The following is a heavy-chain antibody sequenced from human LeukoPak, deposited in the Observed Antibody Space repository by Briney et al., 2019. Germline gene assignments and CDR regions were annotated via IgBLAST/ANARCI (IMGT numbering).Heavy chain of an antibody. V-gene: IGHV4-34*01. CDR3: ARGRRNGNYYDY. CDR1: VGSFSGYS. D-gene: IGHD2-8*01. Sequence: SETLSLTCGVYVGSFSGYSWTWIRQPPGKGLEWIGEINYSGSTNYNSSLKSRVTISVDTSKNQFSLKLISVTAADTAVYYCARGRRNGNYYDYWGQGTLVTVSS. J-gene: IGHJ4*02. CDR2: INYSGST.